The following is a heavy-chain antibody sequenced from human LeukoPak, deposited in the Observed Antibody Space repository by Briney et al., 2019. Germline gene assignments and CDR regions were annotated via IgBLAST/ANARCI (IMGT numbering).Heavy chain of an antibody. J-gene: IGHJ5*02. Sequence: GGSLRLSCAASGFTFSSYSMNGVRQAPGKGLEGVSSINIISSYKYYADSVRGRFTISRYNAKNSMYLQMNSLRADDTAVYYCAREYYYDSSGYPDWFDHWGQGTLVTVSS. D-gene: IGHD3-22*01. V-gene: IGHV3-21*01. CDR2: INIISSYK. CDR1: GFTFSSYS. CDR3: AREYYYDSSGYPDWFDH.